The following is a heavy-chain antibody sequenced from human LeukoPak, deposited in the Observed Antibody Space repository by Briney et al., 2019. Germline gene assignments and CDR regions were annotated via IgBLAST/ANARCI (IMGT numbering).Heavy chain of an antibody. Sequence: GGSLRLSCAASGFTFSTYAMSWVRQAPGKGLEWVSAISGSDGRTYYADSVKGRFTISRDNSKNTLYLQMNSLRAEDTAVYYCAKDMRWFGELLWFDYWGQGTLVTVSS. CDR2: ISGSDGRT. CDR3: AKDMRWFGELLWFDY. V-gene: IGHV3-23*01. D-gene: IGHD3-10*01. CDR1: GFTFSTYA. J-gene: IGHJ4*02.